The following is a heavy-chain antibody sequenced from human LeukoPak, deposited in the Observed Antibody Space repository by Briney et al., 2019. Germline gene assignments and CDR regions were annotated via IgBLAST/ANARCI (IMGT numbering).Heavy chain of an antibody. Sequence: SETLSLTCTVSGGSISSSSYYWGWIRQPPGKGLEWIGSIYYSGSTYYNPSLKSRVTISVDTSKNQFSLKLSSVTAADTAVYYCARVEPTGDFDYWGQGTLVTVSS. CDR3: ARVEPTGDFDY. CDR1: GGSISSSSYY. V-gene: IGHV4-39*07. J-gene: IGHJ4*02. CDR2: IYYSGST. D-gene: IGHD7-27*01.